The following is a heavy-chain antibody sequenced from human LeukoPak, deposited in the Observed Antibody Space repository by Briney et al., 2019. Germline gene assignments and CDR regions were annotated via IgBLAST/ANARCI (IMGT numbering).Heavy chain of an antibody. J-gene: IGHJ5*02. Sequence: SETLSLTCAVYGGSFIGPYWSWIRQPPGKGLEWMGEINHSGTTNYNPSLKSRVTISVDTSKNQFSLKLSSVTAADTAVYYCARDHGSSWSGVHWFDPWGQGTLVTVSS. V-gene: IGHV4-34*01. CDR3: ARDHGSSWSGVHWFDP. CDR2: INHSGTT. D-gene: IGHD6-13*01. CDR1: GGSFIGPY.